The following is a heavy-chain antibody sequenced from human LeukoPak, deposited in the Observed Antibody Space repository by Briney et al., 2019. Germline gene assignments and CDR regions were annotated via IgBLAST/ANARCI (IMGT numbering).Heavy chain of an antibody. CDR3: ARGYYYGSGSYYPWFDY. CDR1: GDSVSSNSAA. V-gene: IGHV6-1*01. Sequence: QTLSLTCAISGDSVSSNSAAWNWIRRSPSRGLEWLGRTYYRSKWYNDYAVSVKSRITINPDTSKNQFSLQLNSVTPEDTAVYYCARGYYYGSGSYYPWFDYWGQGTLVTVSS. D-gene: IGHD3-10*01. CDR2: TYYRSKWYN. J-gene: IGHJ4*02.